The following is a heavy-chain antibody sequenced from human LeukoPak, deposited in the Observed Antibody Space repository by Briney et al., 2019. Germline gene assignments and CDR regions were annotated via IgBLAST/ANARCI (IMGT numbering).Heavy chain of an antibody. J-gene: IGHJ6*03. CDR2: INHSGST. Sequence: PSETLSLTCAVYGGSFSGYYWSWIRQPPGKGLEWIGEINHSGSTNYNPSLKSRVTISVDTSKNQFSLKLSSVTALDTAVYHRARSSPITMVRGPRTEYYYYYMDVWGKGTTVTISS. CDR1: GGSFSGYY. CDR3: ARSSPITMVRGPRTEYYYYYMDV. V-gene: IGHV4-34*01. D-gene: IGHD3-10*01.